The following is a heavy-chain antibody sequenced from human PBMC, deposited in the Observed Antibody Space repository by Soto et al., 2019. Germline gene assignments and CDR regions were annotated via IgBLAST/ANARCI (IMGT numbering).Heavy chain of an antibody. CDR1: GGSISSYY. D-gene: IGHD3-10*01. CDR2: IYYSGST. CDR3: ARDSGSYYLHFDY. J-gene: IGHJ4*02. V-gene: IGHV4-59*01. Sequence: PSETLSLTCTVSGGSISSYYWSWIRQPPGKGLEWIGYIYYSGSTNYNPSLKSRVTISVDTSKDQFSLKLSSVTAADTAVYYCARDSGSYYLHFDYWGQGTLVTVSS.